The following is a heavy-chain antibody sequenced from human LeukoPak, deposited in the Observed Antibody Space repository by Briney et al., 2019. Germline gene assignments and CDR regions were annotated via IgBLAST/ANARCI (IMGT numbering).Heavy chain of an antibody. CDR3: AKGSLVGATVPHDWFDP. CDR1: GFTFSSYG. J-gene: IGHJ5*02. V-gene: IGHV3-30*18. Sequence: GGSLRLSCAASGFTFSSYGMHWVRQAPGKGLEWVAVISYDGSNKYYADSVKGRFTISRDNSKNTLYLQMNSLRAGDTAVYYCAKGSLVGATVPHDWFDPWGQGTLVTVSS. CDR2: ISYDGSNK. D-gene: IGHD1-26*01.